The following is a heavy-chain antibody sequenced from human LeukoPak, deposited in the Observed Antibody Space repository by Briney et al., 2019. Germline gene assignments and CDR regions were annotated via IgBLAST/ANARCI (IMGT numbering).Heavy chain of an antibody. CDR3: AADSRRSSGWFLPDRFDI. CDR1: GYTLTDLS. J-gene: IGHJ3*02. Sequence: ASVKVSCKVSGYTLTDLSMHWVRQTPGSGPEWMGGFDPEAGETVYAQKFQGRVTMTDDTSTDTAYMELSSLRSEDPAVYYCAADSRRSSGWFLPDRFDIWGQGTKVTVSS. V-gene: IGHV1-24*01. CDR2: FDPEAGET. D-gene: IGHD6-19*01.